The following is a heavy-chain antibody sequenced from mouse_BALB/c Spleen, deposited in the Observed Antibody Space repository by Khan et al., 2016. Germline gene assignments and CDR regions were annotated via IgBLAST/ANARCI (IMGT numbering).Heavy chain of an antibody. CDR3: TRDRIDY. CDR2: INPTSGYT. Sequence: QVQLQQSGAALAKPGASVKMSCKASGYTFSTYWMHWVKQRPGQGLEWIGYINPTSGYTDYNETFKDKATLSADKSSSTAYMQLSRLTSEDSAVYYCTRDRIDYWGQGTTLTVSS. V-gene: IGHV1-7*01. CDR1: GYTFSTYW. J-gene: IGHJ2*01.